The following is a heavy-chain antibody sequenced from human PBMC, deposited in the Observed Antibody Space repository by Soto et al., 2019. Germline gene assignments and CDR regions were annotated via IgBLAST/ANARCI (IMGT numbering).Heavy chain of an antibody. CDR1: CGSMNRGGYC. J-gene: IGHJ4*02. V-gene: IGHV4-31*03. Sequence: QVQLQESGPGLVKPSQTLSLTCTVSCGSMNRGGYCWNWIRQHPGEGLEWIGCISYGGTTSYNPSLKSRVTISVDTSKNQFSLKLSSVTAAATAVYYCSRGILVWGQGTLITVSS. CDR2: ISYGGTT. D-gene: IGHD2-15*01. CDR3: SRGILV.